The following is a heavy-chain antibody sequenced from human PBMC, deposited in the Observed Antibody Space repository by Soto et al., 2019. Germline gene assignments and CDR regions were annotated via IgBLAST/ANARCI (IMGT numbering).Heavy chain of an antibody. Sequence: VASVKVSCKASGGTFSSYAISWVRQAPGQGLEWMGGIIPIFGTANYAQKFQGRVTITADESTSTAYMEQSSLRSEDTAVYYCARDTNYGEYYYGMDVWGQGTTVTVSS. V-gene: IGHV1-69*13. J-gene: IGHJ6*02. CDR3: ARDTNYGEYYYGMDV. CDR1: GGTFSSYA. D-gene: IGHD4-17*01. CDR2: IIPIFGTA.